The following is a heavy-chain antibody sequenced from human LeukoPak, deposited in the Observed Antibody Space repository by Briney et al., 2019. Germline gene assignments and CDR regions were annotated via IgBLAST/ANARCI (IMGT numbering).Heavy chain of an antibody. CDR2: IYHSGST. CDR3: ARGGAARLHFQN. V-gene: IGHV4-59*01. CDR1: GGPISTYY. D-gene: IGHD6-6*01. J-gene: IGHJ1*01. Sequence: SEILSLTCTVSGGPISTYYWNWIRQPPGKGLEWIGYIYHSGSTNYNPSLQSRVTISVDTSKNQFSLNLNSVTAADTAVYYCARGGAARLHFQNWGQGTLVTVSS.